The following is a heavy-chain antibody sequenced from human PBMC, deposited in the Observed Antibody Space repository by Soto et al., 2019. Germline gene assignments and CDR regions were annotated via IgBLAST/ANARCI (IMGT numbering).Heavy chain of an antibody. CDR1: GGSISSSSYY. V-gene: IGHV4-39*01. Sequence: PSETLSLTCTVSGGSISSSSYYWGWIRQPPGKGLEWIGSIYYSGSTYYNPSLKSRVTMSVDTSKNQFSLKLSSVTAADTAVYYCASLSGYIAAALYFDYWGQGTLVTVSS. J-gene: IGHJ4*02. CDR3: ASLSGYIAAALYFDY. CDR2: IYYSGST. D-gene: IGHD6-13*01.